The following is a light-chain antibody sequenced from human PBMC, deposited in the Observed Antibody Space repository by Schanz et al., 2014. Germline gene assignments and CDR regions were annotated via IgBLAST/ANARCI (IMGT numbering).Light chain of an antibody. CDR3: AAWDDSLSGPV. CDR2: EVN. Sequence: QSALTQPPSVSGSPGQSVTISCTGTSGDVGSYNRVSWYQQPPGTAPKLMIYEVNNRPSGVPDRFSGSKSGSTASLTISGLQAEDEADYYCAAWDDSLSGPVFGGGTKVTVL. J-gene: IGLJ2*01. CDR1: SGDVGSYNR. V-gene: IGLV2-18*01.